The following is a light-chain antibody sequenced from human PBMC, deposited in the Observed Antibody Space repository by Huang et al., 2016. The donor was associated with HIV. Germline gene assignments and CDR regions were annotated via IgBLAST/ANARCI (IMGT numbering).Light chain of an antibody. Sequence: EIVLTQSPATLSLSPGERATLTCRASQSVGSFLAWYQQRPGQAPRLLIYDASDRAPGTPGRFSGGGSGTDFTLTISSLEPAHFAVYYGQQRCNGYPYTFGQGTRLAI. CDR3: QQRCNGYPYT. J-gene: IGKJ2*01. CDR1: QSVGSF. V-gene: IGKV3-11*01. CDR2: DAS.